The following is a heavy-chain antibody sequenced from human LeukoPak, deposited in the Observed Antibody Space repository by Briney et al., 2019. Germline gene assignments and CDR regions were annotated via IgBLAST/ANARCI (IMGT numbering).Heavy chain of an antibody. CDR1: GVAVISNN. J-gene: IGHJ4*02. D-gene: IGHD3-10*01. V-gene: IGHV3-53*01. Sequence: GGSLRLSCVDPGVAVISNNMNWVRQAPGKGLEWVSVLYPDGRTYYADSVRGRFTISRDVSKNTLFLQMTSLRAEDTAVYYCAKAKGWYGEGYFDYWGQGTLVTVSS. CDR3: AKAKGWYGEGYFDY. CDR2: LYPDGRT.